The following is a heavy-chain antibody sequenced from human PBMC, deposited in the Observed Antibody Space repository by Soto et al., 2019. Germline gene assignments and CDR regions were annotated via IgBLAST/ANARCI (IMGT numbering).Heavy chain of an antibody. J-gene: IGHJ6*02. CDR2: ISSSSSYI. CDR3: ARDRRRFWSGYYASRTTYYYGMDV. CDR1: VFTCTSYS. D-gene: IGHD3-3*01. Sequence: WWSLRLSCSASVFTCTSYSMNWFRQAPGKGLEWVSSISSSSSYIYYADSVKGRFTISRDNAKNSLYLQMNSLRAEDTAVYYCARDRRRFWSGYYASRTTYYYGMDVWGQGTTVTVSS. V-gene: IGHV3-21*01.